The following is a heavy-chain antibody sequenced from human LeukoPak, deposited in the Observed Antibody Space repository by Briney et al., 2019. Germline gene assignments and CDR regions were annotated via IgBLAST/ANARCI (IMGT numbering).Heavy chain of an antibody. V-gene: IGHV3-20*04. CDR1: GFTFHEYD. D-gene: IGHD1-1*01. CDR3: ARAPTTGYYYYYYMDV. Sequence: GGSLRLSCAASGFTFHEYDMTWVRQAPGKGIEWVSGINWNGASTGYADSVKGRFTIYRENDKSSLYLKMNSLRVEHTALYYCARAPTTGYYYYYYMDVWGKGATVTVSS. CDR2: INWNGAST. J-gene: IGHJ6*03.